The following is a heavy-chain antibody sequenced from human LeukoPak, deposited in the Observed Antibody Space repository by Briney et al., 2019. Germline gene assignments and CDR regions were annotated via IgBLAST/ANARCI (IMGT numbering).Heavy chain of an antibody. CDR2: ISGSGGSK. V-gene: IGHV3-23*01. Sequence: GGSLRLSCAASGFTFSSYAMSWVRQAPGKGLEWVSAISGSGGSKYYADSVKGRFTISRDNSKNTLYLQMNSLRAEDTAVYYCAKDGDIVVVPAAMYVYWGQGTLVTVSS. J-gene: IGHJ4*02. CDR3: AKDGDIVVVPAAMYVY. CDR1: GFTFSSYA. D-gene: IGHD2-2*01.